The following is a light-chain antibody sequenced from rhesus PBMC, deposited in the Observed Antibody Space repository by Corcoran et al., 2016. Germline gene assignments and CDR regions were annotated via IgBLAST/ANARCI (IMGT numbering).Light chain of an antibody. CDR2: QTS. V-gene: IGKV1-22*01. CDR1: QGISSR. J-gene: IGKJ3*01. Sequence: DIQMTQSPSSLYASVGDTVTITCRASQGISSRLDWYQQKAGKTPKLLIYQTSPLHSGVPTRFSGCGSGTVFTLTITSLQPEDFASSYCLPFSSSPFAFAPGSKLHI. CDR3: LPFSSSPFA.